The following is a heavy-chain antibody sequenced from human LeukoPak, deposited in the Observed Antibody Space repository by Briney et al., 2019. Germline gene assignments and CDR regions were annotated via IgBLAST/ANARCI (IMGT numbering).Heavy chain of an antibody. CDR3: ARALGDNLFDP. Sequence: SETLSLTCTVSGYSISTGYYWGWTRQPPGKGLEWIGSFYHGGSTFYNPSLKSRVTISVDTSKNQFSLKLTSVTAADTAVYFCARALGDNLFDPWGQGTLVTVSS. CDR2: FYHGGST. V-gene: IGHV4-38-2*02. D-gene: IGHD5-24*01. CDR1: GYSISTGYY. J-gene: IGHJ5*02.